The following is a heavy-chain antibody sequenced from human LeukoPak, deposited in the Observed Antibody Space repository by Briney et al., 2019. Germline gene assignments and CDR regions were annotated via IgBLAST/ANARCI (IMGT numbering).Heavy chain of an antibody. CDR3: AKASGSYYGSEYLQH. CDR1: GFIFSTYA. D-gene: IGHD1-26*01. CDR2: ITSGGDDT. V-gene: IGHV3-23*01. J-gene: IGHJ1*01. Sequence: PGGSLRLSCAASGFIFSTYAMAWFRQAPGKGLAYISRITSGGDDTYYADSVKGRFIISRDNSQNTLYLQVNTLRAEDTALYYCAKASGSYYGSEYLQHWGQRTLVTVSS.